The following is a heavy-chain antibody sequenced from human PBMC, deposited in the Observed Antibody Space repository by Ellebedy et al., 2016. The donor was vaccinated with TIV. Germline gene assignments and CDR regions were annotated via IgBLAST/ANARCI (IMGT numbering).Heavy chain of an antibody. CDR2: IIPIFGTA. Sequence: AASVKVSCKASGGTFSSYAISWVRQAPGQGLEWMGGIIPIFGTANYAQKFQGRVTITADESTSTAYMELSSLRSEDTAVYYCASAPYTMVRGGQLFDYWGQGTLVTVSS. CDR1: GGTFSSYA. V-gene: IGHV1-69*13. J-gene: IGHJ4*02. D-gene: IGHD3-10*01. CDR3: ASAPYTMVRGGQLFDY.